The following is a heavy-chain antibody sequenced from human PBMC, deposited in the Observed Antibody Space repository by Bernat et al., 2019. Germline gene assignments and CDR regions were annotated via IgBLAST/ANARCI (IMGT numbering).Heavy chain of an antibody. CDR1: GGSISSGDYY. CDR3: VGVVVAASYYYGMDV. CDR2: IYYSGST. V-gene: IGHV4-30-4*01. D-gene: IGHD2-15*01. J-gene: IGHJ6*02. Sequence: QVQLQESGPGLVKPSQTLSLTCTVSGGSISSGDYYWSWIRQPPGKGLEWIGYIYYSGSTYYNPSLKSRVTISVDTSKNQFSLKLSSVTAADTAVYYCVGVVVAASYYYGMDVWGQGTTVSVSS.